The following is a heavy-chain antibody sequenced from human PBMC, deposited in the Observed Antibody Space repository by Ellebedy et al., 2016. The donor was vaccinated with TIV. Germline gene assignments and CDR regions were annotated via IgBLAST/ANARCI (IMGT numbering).Heavy chain of an antibody. J-gene: IGHJ6*02. D-gene: IGHD6-19*01. V-gene: IGHV1-2*02. CDR2: INPDSGGT. CDR1: GYAFTAKY. Sequence: ASVKVSCKASGYAFTAKYIHWVRQAPGQGLEWLGWINPDSGGTNFAQRFQGRVTMTRDTSVNTAYMEPSRLESDDTAVYYCARVRRGSSGMDVWGQGTTVTVS. CDR3: ARVRRGSSGMDV.